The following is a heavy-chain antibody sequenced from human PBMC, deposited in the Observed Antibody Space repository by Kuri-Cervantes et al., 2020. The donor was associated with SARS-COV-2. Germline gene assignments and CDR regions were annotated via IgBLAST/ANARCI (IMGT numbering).Heavy chain of an antibody. CDR3: ASQQLPLFDY. J-gene: IGHJ4*02. V-gene: IGHV3-48*02. CDR1: GFTFSSYS. Sequence: GGSLRLSCAASGFTFSSYSMNWVRQAPGKGLEWVSYISSSSSTIYYAASVKGRFTISRDNAKNSLYLQMNRLRDEDTAVYYCASQQLPLFDYWGQGTLVTVSS. D-gene: IGHD6-13*01. CDR2: ISSSSSTI.